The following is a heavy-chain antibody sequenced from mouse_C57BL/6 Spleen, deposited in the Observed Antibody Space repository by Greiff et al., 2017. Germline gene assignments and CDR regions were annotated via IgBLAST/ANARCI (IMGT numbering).Heavy chain of an antibody. CDR2: IRLKADNYAT. Sequence: EVQRVESGGGLVQPGGSMKLSCVASGFTFSNYWMNWVRQSPEKGLEWVAQIRLKADNYATHYAESVKGRFTISRDDSKSSVYLQMNNLRAEDTGIYYCTRGYDDVWFAYWGQGTLVTVSA. CDR3: TRGYDDVWFAY. J-gene: IGHJ3*01. CDR1: GFTFSNYW. V-gene: IGHV6-3*01. D-gene: IGHD2-2*01.